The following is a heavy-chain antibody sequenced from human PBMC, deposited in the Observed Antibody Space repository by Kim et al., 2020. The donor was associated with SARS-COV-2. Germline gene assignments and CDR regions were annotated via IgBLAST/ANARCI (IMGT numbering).Heavy chain of an antibody. Sequence: TTSYADSGKGGFTIPRGNANNSLYLQMNSLRDENTAVYYCARFFYYALDVWGQGTTVTVSS. D-gene: IGHD3-3*01. V-gene: IGHV3-48*02. CDR2: TT. CDR3: ARFFYYALDV. J-gene: IGHJ6*02.